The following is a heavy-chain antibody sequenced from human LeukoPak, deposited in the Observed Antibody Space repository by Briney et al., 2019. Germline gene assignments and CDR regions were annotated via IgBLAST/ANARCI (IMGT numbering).Heavy chain of an antibody. CDR3: TTDILTGSYFDY. CDR1: GFTFSNAW. D-gene: IGHD3-9*01. Sequence: GGSLRLSCAASGFTFSNAWMSWVRQAPGKGLEWVGRIKSKTDGGTTDYAAPMKGRFTISRDDSKNTLYLQMNSLKTEDTAVYYCTTDILTGSYFDYWGQGTLVTVSS. CDR2: IKSKTDGGTT. J-gene: IGHJ4*02. V-gene: IGHV3-15*01.